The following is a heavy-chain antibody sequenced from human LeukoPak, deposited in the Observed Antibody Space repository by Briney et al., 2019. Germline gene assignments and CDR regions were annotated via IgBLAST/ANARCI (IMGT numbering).Heavy chain of an antibody. J-gene: IGHJ5*02. CDR2: TYYRSTWYN. CDR1: GDSVSSNSVT. V-gene: IGHV6-1*01. D-gene: IGHD2-2*01. CDR3: ARRLTQYDCFDP. Sequence: SETLSLTCAISGDSVSSNSVTWNWIRQSPSGGLEWLGRTYYRSTWYNDYAVSVRGRITVNPDTSKNQFSLHLNSVTPEDTAVYYCARRLTQYDCFDPWGQGILVTVSS.